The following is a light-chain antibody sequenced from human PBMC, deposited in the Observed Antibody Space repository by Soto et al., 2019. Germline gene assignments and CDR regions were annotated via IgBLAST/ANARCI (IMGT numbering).Light chain of an antibody. CDR2: LNSDGSH. CDR1: SGHSSYA. Sequence: QLVLTQSPSASDSLGASVKLTCTLSSGHSSYAIAWHQQQPEKGPRYLMKLNSDGSHRKGDGIPDRFSGSSSGAEHYLTISSLQSEDEADYYCQTWGTGIGVFGGGTKLTVL. V-gene: IGLV4-69*01. CDR3: QTWGTGIGV. J-gene: IGLJ2*01.